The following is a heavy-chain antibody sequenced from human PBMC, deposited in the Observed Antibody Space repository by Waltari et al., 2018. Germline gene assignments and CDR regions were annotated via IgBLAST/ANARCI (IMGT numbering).Heavy chain of an antibody. V-gene: IGHV4-59*01. CDR1: GGYISSYY. CDR3: AGADPLHWYFDL. Sequence: QVQLQESGPGLVKPSETLSLTCTVSGGYISSYYWSWIRQPPGKGLAWLGYIYYSGSTNHNPSLKSRVTISVDTSKTQFSLKPSSVNAADTAVYYCAGADPLHWYFDLWGRGNLVTVSS. J-gene: IGHJ2*01. CDR2: IYYSGST.